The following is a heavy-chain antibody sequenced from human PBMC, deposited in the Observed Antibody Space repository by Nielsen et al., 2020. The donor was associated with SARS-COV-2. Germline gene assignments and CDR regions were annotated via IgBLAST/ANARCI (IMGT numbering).Heavy chain of an antibody. Sequence: SVQVSCNASGYTFAIYGISWVRQAPGQGLEWMGAIIPVLDTVNYAQKFQGRVTITADESTRTAYMELSSLRSDDTAVYYCARGRCSGGNCNSVTEYYYYGLDVWGQGTTVAVSS. CDR3: ARGRCSGGNCNSVTEYYYYGLDV. V-gene: IGHV1-69*13. D-gene: IGHD2-15*01. CDR2: IIPVLDTV. J-gene: IGHJ6*02. CDR1: GYTFAIYG.